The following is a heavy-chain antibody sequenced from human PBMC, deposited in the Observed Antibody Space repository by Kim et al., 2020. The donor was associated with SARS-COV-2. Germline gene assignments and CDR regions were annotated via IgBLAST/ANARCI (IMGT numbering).Heavy chain of an antibody. CDR3: ARGHLVGAWVFDY. J-gene: IGHJ4*02. CDR2: IYYSGST. D-gene: IGHD1-26*01. CDR1: GGSISSYY. Sequence: SETLSLTCTVSGGSISSYYWSWIRQPPGKGLEWIGYIYYSGSTNYNPSLKSRVTISVDTSKNQFSLKLSSVTAADTAVYYCARGHLVGAWVFDYWGQGTLGTVSS. V-gene: IGHV4-59*01.